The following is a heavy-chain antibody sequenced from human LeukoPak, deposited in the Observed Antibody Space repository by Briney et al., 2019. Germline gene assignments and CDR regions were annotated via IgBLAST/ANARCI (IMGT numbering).Heavy chain of an antibody. Sequence: GRSLRLSCAASGFTFDDYAMHWVRQAPGKGLEWVSGISWNSGSIGYADSVKGRFAISRDNAKNSLYVQMNSLRAEDTALYYCARDPGGYYFDYWGQGTLVTVSS. V-gene: IGHV3-9*01. CDR2: ISWNSGSI. J-gene: IGHJ4*02. CDR3: ARDPGGYYFDY. D-gene: IGHD3-16*01. CDR1: GFTFDDYA.